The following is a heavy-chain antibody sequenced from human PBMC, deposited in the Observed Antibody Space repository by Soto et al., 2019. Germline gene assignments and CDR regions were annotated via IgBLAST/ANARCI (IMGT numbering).Heavy chain of an antibody. D-gene: IGHD4-17*01. J-gene: IGHJ4*02. CDR1: GGTFSSYA. Sequence: GASVKVSCKASGGTFSSYAISWVRQAPGQGLEWMGGIIPIFGTANYAQKFQGRVTITADESTSTAYMELSSLRSEDTAVYYCARDRFGDYGGPYFDYWGQGTLVTVSS. CDR2: IIPIFGTA. V-gene: IGHV1-69*13. CDR3: ARDRFGDYGGPYFDY.